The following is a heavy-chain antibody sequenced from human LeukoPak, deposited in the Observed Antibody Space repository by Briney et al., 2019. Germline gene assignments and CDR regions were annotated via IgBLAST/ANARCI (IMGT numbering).Heavy chain of an antibody. D-gene: IGHD3-10*01. CDR1: GFTFSSYG. V-gene: IGHV3-30*02. J-gene: IGHJ6*03. Sequence: PGGSLRLSCAPSGFTFSSYGMHWVRQAPGKGLERGAFIRYVVSNKYYADSVKGRFTISTGNSKNTLYMKMNSLRTEDTAVYYCAKVEDYYGSGSPAGDYYYYMDVWGKGTTVTVSS. CDR2: IRYVVSNK. CDR3: AKVEDYYGSGSPAGDYYYYMDV.